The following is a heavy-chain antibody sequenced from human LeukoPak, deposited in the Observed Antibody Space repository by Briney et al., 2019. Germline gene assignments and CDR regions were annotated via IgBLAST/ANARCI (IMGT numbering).Heavy chain of an antibody. Sequence: SETLSLTCTVSGGSISSYYWSWIRQHPGKGLEWIGYIYYSGSTYYNPSLKSRVTISVDTSKNQFSLKLSSVTAADTAVYYCARAHSSSWYDYWGQGTLVTVSS. CDR2: IYYSGST. CDR1: GGSISSYY. J-gene: IGHJ4*02. D-gene: IGHD6-13*01. CDR3: ARAHSSSWYDY. V-gene: IGHV4-59*06.